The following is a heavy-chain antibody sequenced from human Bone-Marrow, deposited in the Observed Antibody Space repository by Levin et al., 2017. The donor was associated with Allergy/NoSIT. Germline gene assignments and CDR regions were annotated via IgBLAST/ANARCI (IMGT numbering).Heavy chain of an antibody. CDR1: GFTFSSYA. CDR3: ARDLRGSWNY. D-gene: IGHD3-10*01. CDR2: ISYDGSNK. V-gene: IGHV3-30-3*01. J-gene: IGHJ4*02. Sequence: GGSLRLSCAASGFTFSSYAMHWVRQAPGKGLEWVAVISYDGSNKYYADSVKGRFTISRDNSKNTLYLQMNSLRAEDTAVYYCARDLRGSWNYWGQGTLVTVSS.